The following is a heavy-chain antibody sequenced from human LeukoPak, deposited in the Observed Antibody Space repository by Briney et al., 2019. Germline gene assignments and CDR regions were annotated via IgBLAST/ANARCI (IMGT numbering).Heavy chain of an antibody. CDR2: INAGNGNT. CDR1: GYSFTIYA. J-gene: IGHJ4*02. D-gene: IGHD6-25*01. V-gene: IGHV1-3*01. Sequence: ASVKVSFKASGYSFTIYALHWVRQAPGQRLEWMGWINAGNGNTEYSQRFLDRVTITRDTSASTAYMELSSLRSEDTAVYYCAREVSGLDYWGQGTLVTVSS. CDR3: AREVSGLDY.